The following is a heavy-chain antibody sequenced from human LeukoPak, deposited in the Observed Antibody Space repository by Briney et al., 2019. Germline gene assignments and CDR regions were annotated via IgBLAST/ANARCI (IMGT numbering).Heavy chain of an antibody. J-gene: IGHJ6*03. CDR3: AKDQSYYYYMDV. Sequence: GGSLRLSCAASGFTFSSYGMHWVRQAPGKGLEWVAFIRYDGSNKYYADSVKGRFTVSRDNSKNTLYLQMNSLRAEDTAVYYCAKDQSYYYYMDVWGKGTTVTVSS. V-gene: IGHV3-30*02. CDR2: IRYDGSNK. CDR1: GFTFSSYG.